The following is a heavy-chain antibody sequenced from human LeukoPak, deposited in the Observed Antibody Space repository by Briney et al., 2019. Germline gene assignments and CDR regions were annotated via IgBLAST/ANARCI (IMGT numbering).Heavy chain of an antibody. V-gene: IGHV3-48*03. CDR1: EFTFSSYG. D-gene: IGHD3-10*02. CDR2: ISSSGSTI. Sequence: GGSLRLSCAASEFTFSSYGMTWVRQAPGKGLEWVSYISSSGSTIYYADSVKGRFTISRDNAKNSLYLQMNSLRAEDTAVYYCAELGITMIGGVWGKGTTVTISS. CDR3: AELGITMIGGV. J-gene: IGHJ6*04.